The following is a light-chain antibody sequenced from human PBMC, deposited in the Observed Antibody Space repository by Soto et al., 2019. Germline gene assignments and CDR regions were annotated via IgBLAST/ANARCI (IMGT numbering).Light chain of an antibody. CDR1: RSDVGSYNS. CDR2: EVT. Sequence: QSALTQPASVSGSPGQSITISCTGTRSDVGSYNSIAWYQQLPGKAPRVMIFEVTKRPSGISNRFSGSKSGSTASLTISGLRAEDESDYLRFSCAGRSIWVFGGGTQLTVL. CDR3: FSCAGRSIWV. V-gene: IGLV2-23*02. J-gene: IGLJ3*02.